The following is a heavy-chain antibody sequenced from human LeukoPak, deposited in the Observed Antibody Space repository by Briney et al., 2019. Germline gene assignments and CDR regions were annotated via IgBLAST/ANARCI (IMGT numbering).Heavy chain of an antibody. D-gene: IGHD4-17*01. Sequence: PSETLSLTCTVSGGSISSGGYYWSWIRQHPGKGLEWIGYIYYSGSTYYNPSLKSRVTISVDTSKNQFSLKLSSVTAADTAVYYCARDGVKTTVTSGVDPWGQGTLVTVSS. CDR2: IYYSGST. CDR1: GGSISSGGYY. CDR3: ARDGVKTTVTSGVDP. J-gene: IGHJ5*02. V-gene: IGHV4-31*03.